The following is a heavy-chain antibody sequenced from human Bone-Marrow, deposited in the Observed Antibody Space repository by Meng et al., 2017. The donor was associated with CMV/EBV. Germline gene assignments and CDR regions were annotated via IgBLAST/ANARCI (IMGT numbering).Heavy chain of an antibody. CDR2: ISYDGSNK. D-gene: IGHD1-26*01. J-gene: IGHJ4*02. CDR3: ARVLGATTMFDY. CDR1: GFTFSSYA. Sequence: GESLKISCAASGFTFSSYAMHWVRQAPGKGLEWVAVISYDGSNKYYADSVKGRFTISRDNSKNTLYLQMNSLRAEDTAVYYCARVLGATTMFDYWGQGTRVTVSS. V-gene: IGHV3-30-3*01.